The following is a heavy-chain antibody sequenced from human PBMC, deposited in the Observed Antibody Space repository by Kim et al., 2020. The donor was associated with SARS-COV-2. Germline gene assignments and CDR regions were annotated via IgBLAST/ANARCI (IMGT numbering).Heavy chain of an antibody. D-gene: IGHD5-12*01. CDR2: IYYSGST. V-gene: IGHV4-59*01. J-gene: IGHJ6*02. CDR1: GGSISSYY. Sequence: SETLSLTCTVSGGSISSYYWSWIRQPPGKGLEWIGYIYYSGSTNYNPSLKSRVTISVDTSKNQFSLKLSSVTAADTAVYYCARGPIVATPKYYGMDVWGQGTTVTVSS. CDR3: ARGPIVATPKYYGMDV.